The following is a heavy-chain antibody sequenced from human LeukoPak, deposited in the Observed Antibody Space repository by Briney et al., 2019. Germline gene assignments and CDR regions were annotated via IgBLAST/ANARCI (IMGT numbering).Heavy chain of an antibody. Sequence: SVKVSCKASGGTFSSYAISWVRQAPGQGLEWMGRIIPILGIANYAQKFQGRVTITADKSTSTAYTELSSLRSEDTAVYYCARVPRPGYSSSWANWFDPWGQGTLVTVSS. CDR3: ARVPRPGYSSSWANWFDP. D-gene: IGHD6-13*01. CDR2: IIPILGIA. V-gene: IGHV1-69*04. J-gene: IGHJ5*02. CDR1: GGTFSSYA.